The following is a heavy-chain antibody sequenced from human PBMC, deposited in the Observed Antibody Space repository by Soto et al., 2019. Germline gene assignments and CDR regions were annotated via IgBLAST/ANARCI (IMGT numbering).Heavy chain of an antibody. CDR2: VSRGGST. Sequence: GGSLRLSCAASGFTFTSYAMGWGRQAPGKGLECVSVVSRGGSTHYADSVTGRFIVSRDNSKNTVSLQMNSLRADDTAVYYCAKELEIVIMVQDASDSWGHGIPVTV. CDR3: AKELEIVIMVQDASDS. D-gene: IGHD2-8*01. J-gene: IGHJ5*01. V-gene: IGHV3-23*01. CDR1: GFTFTSYA.